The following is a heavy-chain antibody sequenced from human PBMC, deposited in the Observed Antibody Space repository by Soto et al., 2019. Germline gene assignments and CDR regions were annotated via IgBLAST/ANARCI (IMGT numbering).Heavy chain of an antibody. J-gene: IGHJ5*01. CDR1: GGSISSSNW. V-gene: IGHV4-4*02. Sequence: TLSLTCAVSGGSISSSNWWSWVRQPPGKGLEWIGEIYHSGSTNYNPSLKSRVTISVDKSKNQFSLKLSSVTAADTAVYYCARDLRVYYYDSSASFNWFDSWGQGTLVTVSS. D-gene: IGHD3-22*01. CDR3: ARDLRVYYYDSSASFNWFDS. CDR2: IYHSGST.